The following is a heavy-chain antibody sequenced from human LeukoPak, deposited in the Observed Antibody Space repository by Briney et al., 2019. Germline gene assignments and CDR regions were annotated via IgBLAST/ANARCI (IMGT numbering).Heavy chain of an antibody. CDR2: ISYSGST. D-gene: IGHD2-2*01. CDR3: ARDSVDIVVIPAAMFSTSKNWYFDL. CDR1: GVSISTYS. V-gene: IGHV4-59*12. Sequence: SETLSLTCTVSGVSISTYSWSWIRQPPGKGLEWIGYISYSGSTSYNPSLRSRVTISVDTSKNQFSLKLSSVTAADTAVYYCARDSVDIVVIPAAMFSTSKNWYFDLWGRGALVTVSS. J-gene: IGHJ2*01.